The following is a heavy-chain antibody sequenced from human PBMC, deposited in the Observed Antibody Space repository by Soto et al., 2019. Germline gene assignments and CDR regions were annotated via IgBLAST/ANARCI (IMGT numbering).Heavy chain of an antibody. CDR3: ARRGYDTSGFYFFFDY. V-gene: IGHV4-31*03. J-gene: IGHJ4*02. CDR2: IHYSGST. D-gene: IGHD3-22*01. Sequence: QVQLQESGPGLVQPSQTLSLTCSVSRGSISNDGYFWSWIRQRPGEGLEWIGYIHYSGSTFYNPSLGSRVTMSVDTSKNQFSLNLISVTAADTAVYYCARRGYDTSGFYFFFDYWGQGILVTVSS. CDR1: RGSISNDGYF.